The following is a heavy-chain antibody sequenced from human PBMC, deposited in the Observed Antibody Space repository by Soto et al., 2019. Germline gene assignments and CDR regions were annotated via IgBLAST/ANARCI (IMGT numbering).Heavy chain of an antibody. J-gene: IGHJ4*02. CDR2: ISAYNGNR. CDR1: GYTFTNYG. Sequence: QVQLVQSGAEVKKPGASVKVSCKASGYTFTNYGISWVRQAPGQGLEWMGWISAYNGNRKYAQKLQGRVTMTTDTAASTAYMELRSLRSAGTAVYYCARDSAPVDYWGQGSLVTVSS. V-gene: IGHV1-18*01. CDR3: ARDSAPVDY.